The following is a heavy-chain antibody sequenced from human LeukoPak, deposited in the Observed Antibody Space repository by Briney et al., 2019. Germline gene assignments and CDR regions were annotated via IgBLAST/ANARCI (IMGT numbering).Heavy chain of an antibody. J-gene: IGHJ4*02. V-gene: IGHV3-15*01. CDR3: TTGAPRAYSGSYSKC. CDR2: IKSKTDGGTT. D-gene: IGHD1-26*01. Sequence: PGRSLRLSCAASGFTFSNAWMSWVRQAPGKGLEWVGRIKSKTDGGTTDYAAPVKGRFTISRDDSQNTLHLQMNSLKTEDTAVYYCTTGAPRAYSGSYSKCWGQGTLVTVSS. CDR1: GFTFSNAW.